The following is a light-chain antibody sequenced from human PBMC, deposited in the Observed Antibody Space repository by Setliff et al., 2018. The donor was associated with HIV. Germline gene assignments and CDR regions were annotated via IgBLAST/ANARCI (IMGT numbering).Light chain of an antibody. Sequence: QSALTQPASVSGSPGQSITISCTGSSSYVGNFKLVSWYQQSPGKAPKLIIYEAHKRPSGVSNRFSASISGNTASLTISGPQAGDEADYYCCSYASHYVFGTGTKAPS. V-gene: IGLV2-23*01. J-gene: IGLJ1*01. CDR2: EAH. CDR1: SSYVGNFKL. CDR3: CSYASHYV.